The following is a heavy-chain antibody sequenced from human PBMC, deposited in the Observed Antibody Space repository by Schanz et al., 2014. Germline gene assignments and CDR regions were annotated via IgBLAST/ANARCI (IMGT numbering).Heavy chain of an antibody. V-gene: IGHV4-34*01. CDR3: ARGPDSTSADVTRGRRRYYFDY. CDR1: SGSFSGYY. J-gene: IGHJ4*02. D-gene: IGHD6-13*01. Sequence: QVQLQQWGAGLLKPSETLSLSCAVYSGSFSGYYWSWIRQPPGKGLEWIGEINHSGSTNYNPSLKSRVTIPVDTSKNQFPRKLSSVTAADTAVYYCARGPDSTSADVTRGRRRYYFDYWGQGTLVTVSS. CDR2: INHSGST.